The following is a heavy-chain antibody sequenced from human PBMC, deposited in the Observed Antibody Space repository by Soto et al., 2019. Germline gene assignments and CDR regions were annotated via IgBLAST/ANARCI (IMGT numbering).Heavy chain of an antibody. V-gene: IGHV3-23*01. Sequence: EVQLLESGGGLVQPGGSLRLSCAASGFTFSSYAMGWVRQAPGKGLAWVSAISGRGDSTYYADSVKGRFTISRDNSKNTLHLQMNSLRVEDTAVYYCAKDRDIVVVPATMRCYFDFWGQGTLVTVSS. CDR3: AKDRDIVVVPATMRCYFDF. D-gene: IGHD2-2*01. CDR1: GFTFSSYA. CDR2: ISGRGDST. J-gene: IGHJ4*02.